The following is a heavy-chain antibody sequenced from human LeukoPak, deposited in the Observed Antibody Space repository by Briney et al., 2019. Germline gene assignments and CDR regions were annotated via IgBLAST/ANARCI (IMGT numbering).Heavy chain of an antibody. CDR3: ARAETTVTTGEDY. V-gene: IGHV1-69*04. D-gene: IGHD4-17*01. CDR1: GGTFSSYA. J-gene: IGHJ4*02. CDR2: IIPILGIA. Sequence: ASVNVSCKASGGTFSSYAISWVRQAPGQGLEWMGRIIPILGIANYAQKFQGRVTITADESTSTAYMELSSLRSEDTAVYYCARAETTVTTGEDYWGQGTLVTVSS.